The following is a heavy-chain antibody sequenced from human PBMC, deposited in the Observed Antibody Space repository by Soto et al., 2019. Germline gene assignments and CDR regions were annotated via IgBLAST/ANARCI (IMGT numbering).Heavy chain of an antibody. D-gene: IGHD1-26*01. V-gene: IGHV1-18*01. CDR3: AKDIVGGRDAFDI. Sequence: ASVQVSCKGSGYTLTSYGLSWVGQAPGQGLEWVGWISANNGNTNYAQKVKGRFTMTTDNSTSTAYMELRSLRSDDTAVYYCAKDIVGGRDAFDIWGQGTMVTVSS. CDR2: ISANNGNT. J-gene: IGHJ3*02. CDR1: GYTLTSYG.